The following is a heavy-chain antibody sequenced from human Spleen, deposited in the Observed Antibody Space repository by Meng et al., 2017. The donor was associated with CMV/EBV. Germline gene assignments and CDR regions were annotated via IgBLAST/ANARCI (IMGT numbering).Heavy chain of an antibody. CDR2: IHPDGSST. D-gene: IGHD5-18*01. Sequence: LSLTCAASGFPFSSYWMHWVRQAPGKGLVWVSRIHPDGSSTRYADSVKGRFTISRDNAKKTLNLQMNSLRAEDTAVYYCASQAGYAGAFDIWGQGTMVTVSS. J-gene: IGHJ3*02. V-gene: IGHV3-74*01. CDR3: ASQAGYAGAFDI. CDR1: GFPFSSYW.